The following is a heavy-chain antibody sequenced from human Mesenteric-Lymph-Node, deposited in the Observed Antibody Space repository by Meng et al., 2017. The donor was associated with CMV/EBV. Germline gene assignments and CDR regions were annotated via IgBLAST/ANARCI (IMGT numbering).Heavy chain of an antibody. CDR2: IYYSGST. CDR1: GGSISSSSYY. V-gene: IGHV4-39*07. CDR3: ARAEIVVVPAARPGWFDP. D-gene: IGHD2-2*01. Sequence: SETLSLTCTVSGGSISSSSYYWGWIRQPPGKGLEWIGSIYYSGSTYYNPSLKSRVTISVDTSKNQFSLKLSSVTAADTAVYYCARAEIVVVPAARPGWFDPWGQGTLVTVSS. J-gene: IGHJ5*02.